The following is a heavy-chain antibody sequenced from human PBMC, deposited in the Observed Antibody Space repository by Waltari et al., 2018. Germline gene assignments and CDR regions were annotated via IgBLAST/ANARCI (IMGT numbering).Heavy chain of an antibody. CDR1: GFTFSSYS. CDR3: ARGLDTYYYGSGKPNWFDP. Sequence: EVQLVESGGGLVKPGGSLRLSCAASGFTFSSYSMNWVRQAPGKGLEWVSSISSSSSYMYYADSVKGRFTISRDNAKNSLYLQMNSLRAEDTAVYYCARGLDTYYYGSGKPNWFDPWGQGTLVTVSS. CDR2: ISSSSSYM. D-gene: IGHD3-10*01. V-gene: IGHV3-21*01. J-gene: IGHJ5*02.